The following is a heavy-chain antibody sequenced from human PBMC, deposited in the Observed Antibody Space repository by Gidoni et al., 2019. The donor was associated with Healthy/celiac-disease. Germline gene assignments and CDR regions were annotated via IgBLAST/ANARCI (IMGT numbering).Heavy chain of an antibody. D-gene: IGHD6-13*01. V-gene: IGHV3-66*02. CDR1: GFTVSSNY. CDR2: IYSGGST. CDR3: AREYSSSWYDYFQH. J-gene: IGHJ1*01. Sequence: EVQLVESGGGLVQPGGSLRLSCAASGFTVSSNYMSWVRQAPGKGLEWVSVIYSGGSTYYADSVKGRFTISRDNSKNTLYLQMNSLRAEDTAVYYCAREYSSSWYDYFQHWGQGTLVTVSS.